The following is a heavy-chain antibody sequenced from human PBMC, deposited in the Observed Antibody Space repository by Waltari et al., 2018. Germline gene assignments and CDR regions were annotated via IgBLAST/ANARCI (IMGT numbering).Heavy chain of an antibody. J-gene: IGHJ4*02. V-gene: IGHV1-69*01. CDR3: ARDRFYDSSDYYFPFDY. CDR1: GGTFSSYA. D-gene: IGHD3-22*01. CDR2: IIPIFGTA. Sequence: QVQLVQSGAEVKKPGASVKVSCKASGGTFSSYAISWVRQAPGQGLEWMGGIIPIFGTANYAQKFQGRVTITADESTSTAYMELSSLRSEDTAVYYCARDRFYDSSDYYFPFDYWGQGTLVTVSS.